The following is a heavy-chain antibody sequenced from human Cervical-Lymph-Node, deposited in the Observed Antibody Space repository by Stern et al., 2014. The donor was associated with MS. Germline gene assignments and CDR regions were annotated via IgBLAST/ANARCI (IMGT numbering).Heavy chain of an antibody. CDR3: VKDAQQQVVLYYYRYGMDF. CDR1: GFTLSRYV. D-gene: IGHD6-13*01. CDR2: ISGNGAIP. V-gene: IGHV3-64D*06. Sequence: EMQLVESGGGLVQPGGSLRLSCSGSGFTLSRYVMHWVRQAPGKGLEYVSCISGNGAIPDFAGSVKGRVTISRGNAKNTVYLQMSGLGPEDTAVYYFVKDAQQQVVLYYYRYGMDFWGQGTTVIVSS. J-gene: IGHJ6*02.